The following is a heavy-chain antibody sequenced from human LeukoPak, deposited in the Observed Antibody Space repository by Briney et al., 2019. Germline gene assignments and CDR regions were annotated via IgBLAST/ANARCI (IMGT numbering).Heavy chain of an antibody. CDR2: IYCGGST. Sequence: GGSLRLSCAASGFTISSNYMSWVRQAPGKGLEWVSVIYCGGSTYYADSVKGRFTISRDNSKNTLYLQMNSLRAEDTAVYYCARDHDGYFDYWGQGTLVTVSS. D-gene: IGHD3-3*01. V-gene: IGHV3-66*01. CDR1: GFTISSNY. J-gene: IGHJ4*02. CDR3: ARDHDGYFDY.